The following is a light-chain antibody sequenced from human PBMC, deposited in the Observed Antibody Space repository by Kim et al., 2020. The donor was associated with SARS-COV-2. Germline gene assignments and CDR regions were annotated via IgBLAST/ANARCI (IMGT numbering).Light chain of an antibody. Sequence: ASVGDSVTITCRASQDINNHLAWFQLKPGKAPKLLIDAASALQRGVPSRFSGSGSGTDFTLTVTSLQPEDVATYYCQKSDSVPWTFGQGTKVDIK. J-gene: IGKJ1*01. CDR2: AAS. CDR1: QDINNH. CDR3: QKSDSVPWT. V-gene: IGKV1-27*01.